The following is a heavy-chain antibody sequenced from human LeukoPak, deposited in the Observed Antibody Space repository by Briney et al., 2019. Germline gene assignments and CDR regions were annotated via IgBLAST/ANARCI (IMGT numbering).Heavy chain of an antibody. J-gene: IGHJ4*02. CDR3: ARVGTYTSSWYRFNYFDY. D-gene: IGHD6-13*01. V-gene: IGHV4-34*01. CDR2: INHSGST. Sequence: PSETLSLTCGVRGGSFSDYYWSWIRQSPGVGLEWIGEINHSGSTNYNPSLKSRVTISVDTPKNQFSLKLSSLTAADTPVYYCARVGTYTSSWYRFNYFDYWGQGTLVTVSS. CDR1: GGSFSDYY.